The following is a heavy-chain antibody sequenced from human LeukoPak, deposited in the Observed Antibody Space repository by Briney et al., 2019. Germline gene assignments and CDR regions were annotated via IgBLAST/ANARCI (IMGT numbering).Heavy chain of an antibody. Sequence: GESLKISCKGSGYSFTSYWIGWVRQMPGKGLEWMGIIYPGDSDTRYSPSFQGQVTISADKSISTAYLQWSSLKVSDTAMYYCARALYYDFWSGYYTYFDYWGQGTLVTVSS. D-gene: IGHD3-3*01. CDR3: ARALYYDFWSGYYTYFDY. J-gene: IGHJ4*02. V-gene: IGHV5-51*01. CDR2: IYPGDSDT. CDR1: GYSFTSYW.